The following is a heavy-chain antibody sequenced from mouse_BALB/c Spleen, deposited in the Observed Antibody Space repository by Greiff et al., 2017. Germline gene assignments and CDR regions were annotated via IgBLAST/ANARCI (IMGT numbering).Heavy chain of an antibody. J-gene: IGHJ2*01. CDR1: GYTFTSYW. CDR2: IYPGDGDT. Sequence: QVQLQQSGAELARPGASVKLSCKASGYTFTSYWMQWVKQRPGQGLEWIGAIYPGDGDTRYTQKFKGKATLTADKSSSTAYMQLSSLASEESAVYYCARGGGNYYFDYWGQGTTLTVSS. V-gene: IGHV1-87*01. CDR3: ARGGGNYYFDY. D-gene: IGHD2-1*01.